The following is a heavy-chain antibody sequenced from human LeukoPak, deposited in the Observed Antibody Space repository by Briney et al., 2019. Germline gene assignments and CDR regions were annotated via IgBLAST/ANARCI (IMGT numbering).Heavy chain of an antibody. J-gene: IGHJ6*02. D-gene: IGHD6-6*01. CDR1: GYPFTSYD. CDR3: ARFRSSFPAHNMDV. CDR2: MNPNSGNT. V-gene: IGHV1-8*01. Sequence: ASVKVSCKASGYPFTSYDINWVRQATGQGLEWMGWMNPNSGNTGYAQKFQGRVTMTRNTSISTAYMELSSLRSEDTAVYYCARFRSSFPAHNMDVWGQGTTVTVSS.